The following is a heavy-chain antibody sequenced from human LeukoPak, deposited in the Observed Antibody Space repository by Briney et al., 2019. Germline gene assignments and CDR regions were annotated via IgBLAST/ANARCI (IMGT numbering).Heavy chain of an antibody. Sequence: SETLSLTCAVSGGSINNYYWNWIRQPPGKGLEWIGYIYYTGNTKYNPSLNSRVTISVDTSKNQFSLELRSVTAADTAVYYCTRVEVHGQSDYWGQGTLVTVSS. CDR3: TRVEVHGQSDY. J-gene: IGHJ4*02. CDR1: GGSINNYY. V-gene: IGHV4-59*01. CDR2: IYYTGNT.